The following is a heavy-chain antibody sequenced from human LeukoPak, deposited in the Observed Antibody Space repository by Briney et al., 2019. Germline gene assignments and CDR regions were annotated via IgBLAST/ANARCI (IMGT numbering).Heavy chain of an antibody. CDR3: AKSGYNRFDY. V-gene: IGHV3-74*01. CDR2: INSDASTT. Sequence: PGGSLRLSCAASGFTFNTYWMYWVRQNPGKGLVWVSRINSDASTTNYADSVKGRFTISRDNSKNTLYLQMNSLRAEDTAVYYCAKSGYNRFDYWGQGTLVTVSS. J-gene: IGHJ4*02. D-gene: IGHD5-24*01. CDR1: GFTFNTYW.